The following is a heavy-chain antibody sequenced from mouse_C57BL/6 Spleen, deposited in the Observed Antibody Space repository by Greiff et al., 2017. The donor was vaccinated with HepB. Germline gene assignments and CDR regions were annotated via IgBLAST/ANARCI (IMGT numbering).Heavy chain of an antibody. CDR1: GFTFSSYA. CDR2: ISDGGRYT. Sequence: EVHLVESGGGLVKPGGSLKLSCAASGFTFSSYAMSWVRQTPEKRLAWVATISDGGRYTYYPDNVKGRFTISRDNDKNNLYLQMSHLKSEDTAMYYCARDGGDYDVGFDYWGQGTTLTVSS. D-gene: IGHD2-4*01. J-gene: IGHJ2*01. CDR3: ARDGGDYDVGFDY. V-gene: IGHV5-4*01.